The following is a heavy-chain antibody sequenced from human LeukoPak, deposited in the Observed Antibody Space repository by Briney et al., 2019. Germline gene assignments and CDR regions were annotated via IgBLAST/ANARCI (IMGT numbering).Heavy chain of an antibody. CDR3: ARTDSAGYYLYNWFDP. CDR2: ISYSGST. J-gene: IGHJ5*02. Sequence: SETLSLTCTASGGSISSYYWSWIRQPPGKGLECIGYISYSGSTNYNPSLKSRVTISVDTSKNQFSLRLSSVTAADTALYYCARTDSAGYYLYNWFDPWGQGTLVTVSS. V-gene: IGHV4-59*01. CDR1: GGSISSYY. D-gene: IGHD3-22*01.